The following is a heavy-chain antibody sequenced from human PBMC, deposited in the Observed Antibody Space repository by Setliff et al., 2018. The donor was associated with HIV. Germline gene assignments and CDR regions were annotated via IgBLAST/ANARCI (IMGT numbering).Heavy chain of an antibody. J-gene: IGHJ6*02. CDR2: INPHTGVT. CDR3: ARDLRDGFEEWFSTLDDGMDV. V-gene: IGHV1-2*05. CDR1: GYIFIRYY. Sequence: ASVKVSCKTSGYIFIRYYIFWVRQAPGQGLEWMGNINPHTGVTRYAEKFQGRVTMTRDTSINTIYMELSRLRSDDTVVYYCARDLRDGFEEWFSTLDDGMDVWGQGTTVTVSS. D-gene: IGHD3-3*01.